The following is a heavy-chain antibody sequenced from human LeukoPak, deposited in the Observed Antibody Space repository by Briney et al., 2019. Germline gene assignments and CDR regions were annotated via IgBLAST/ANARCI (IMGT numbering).Heavy chain of an antibody. CDR3: ARRSPPYYYGSGKDRFDP. V-gene: IGHV5-51*01. CDR1: GYSFTTYW. CDR2: IYPGDSDT. Sequence: GESLKISCKGSGYSFTTYWIGWVRQMPGKGLEWMGIIYPGDSDTRYSPSFQGQVTISADKSISTAYLQWSSLKASDTAMYYCARRSPPYYYGSGKDRFDPWGQGTLVTVSS. D-gene: IGHD3-10*01. J-gene: IGHJ5*02.